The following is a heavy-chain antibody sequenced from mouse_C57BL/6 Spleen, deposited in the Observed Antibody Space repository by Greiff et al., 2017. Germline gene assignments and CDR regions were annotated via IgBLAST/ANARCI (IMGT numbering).Heavy chain of an antibody. Sequence: QVQLKQPGAELVKPGASVKLSCKASGYTFTSYWMHWVKQRPGQGLEWIGMIHPNSGSTNYNEKFKSKATLTVDKSSSTAYMQLSSLTSEDSAVYYCARDFYYYAMDYWGQGTSVTVSS. J-gene: IGHJ4*01. V-gene: IGHV1-64*01. CDR2: IHPNSGST. CDR1: GYTFTSYW. CDR3: ARDFYYYAMDY.